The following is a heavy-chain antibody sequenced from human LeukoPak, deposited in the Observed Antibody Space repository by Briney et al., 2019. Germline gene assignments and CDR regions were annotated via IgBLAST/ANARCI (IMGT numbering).Heavy chain of an antibody. V-gene: IGHV4-4*02. D-gene: IGHD6-13*01. CDR1: GGSISSSNW. CDR2: IYHSGST. Sequence: PSGTLSLTCAVSGGSISSSNWWSWVRQPPGKGLEWIGEIYHSGSTNYNPSLKSRVTISVDKSKNQFSLKLSSVTAADTAVYYCAIPGSIAAAGAPNEGAFDIWGQGTMVTVSS. J-gene: IGHJ3*02. CDR3: AIPGSIAAAGAPNEGAFDI.